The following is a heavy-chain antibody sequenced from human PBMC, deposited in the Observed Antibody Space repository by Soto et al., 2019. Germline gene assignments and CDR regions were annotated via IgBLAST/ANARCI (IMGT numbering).Heavy chain of an antibody. V-gene: IGHV3-30*14. Sequence: VQLVESGGGVVQPGRCLRLSCAASGFSFSAYTMHWVRQVLGKGLEWVAVISFGGNSKYYAHSVKGRFTISRDNSDNTLYFQMNNQGEDDTDLYYWARAGYSSSQGDYVYGIDVWGQRTTVTVSS. J-gene: IGHJ6*02. D-gene: IGHD5-18*01. CDR1: GFSFSAYT. CDR3: ARAGYSSSQGDYVYGIDV. CDR2: ISFGGNSK.